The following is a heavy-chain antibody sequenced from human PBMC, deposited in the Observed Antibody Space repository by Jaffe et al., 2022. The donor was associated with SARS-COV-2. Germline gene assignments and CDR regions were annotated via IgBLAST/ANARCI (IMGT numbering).Heavy chain of an antibody. V-gene: IGHV4-59*01. J-gene: IGHJ6*03. CDR2: IYYSGST. D-gene: IGHD1-26*01. CDR1: GGSISSYY. CDR3: ARDSLSYPYYMDV. Sequence: QVQLQESGPGLVKPSETLSLTCTVSGGSISSYYWSWIRQPPGKGLEWIGYIYYSGSTNYNPSLKSRVTISVDTSKNQFSLKLSSVTAADTAVYYCARDSLSYPYYMDVWGKGTTVTVSS.